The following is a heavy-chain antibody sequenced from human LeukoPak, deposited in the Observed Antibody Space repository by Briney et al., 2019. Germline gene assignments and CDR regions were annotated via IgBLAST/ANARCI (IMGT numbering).Heavy chain of an antibody. CDR3: ARREAVGAMSDFDD. D-gene: IGHD1-26*01. Sequence: GGSLRLSCAASGFSISGYGIHWARQAPGKGLEWLATVQWDGYNKYYANSVKGRFTVSRDTSKNTVYLRMDSLRSEDTAVYCCARREAVGAMSDFDDWGQGTLVTVSS. CDR2: VQWDGYNK. V-gene: IGHV3-30*02. J-gene: IGHJ4*02. CDR1: GFSISGYG.